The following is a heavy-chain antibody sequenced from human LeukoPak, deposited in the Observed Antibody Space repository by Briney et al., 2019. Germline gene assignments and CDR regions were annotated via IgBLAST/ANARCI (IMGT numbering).Heavy chain of an antibody. CDR1: GGSFSGYY. D-gene: IGHD2-2*01. J-gene: IGHJ4*02. CDR3: AKRYCSSTTCYDDRGAFDY. Sequence: NPSETLSLTCAVYGGSFSGYYWSWIRQPPGKGLEWIGEINHSGSTNYNPSLKSRVTISVDTSKNQFSLKLSSVTAADTAVYYCAKRYCSSTTCYDDRGAFDYWGQGTLVTVSS. V-gene: IGHV4-34*01. CDR2: INHSGST.